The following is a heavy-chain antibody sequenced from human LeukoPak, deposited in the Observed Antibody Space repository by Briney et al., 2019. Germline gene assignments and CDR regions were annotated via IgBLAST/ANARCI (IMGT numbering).Heavy chain of an antibody. CDR2: ISSSSSYI. CDR1: GFTFSSYS. D-gene: IGHD5-12*01. V-gene: IGHV3-21*01. CDR3: ARGCGYSGYDCGY. J-gene: IGHJ4*02. Sequence: GGSLRLSCAASGFTFSSYSMNWVRQAPGKGLEWVSSISSSSSYIYYADSVKGRFTFSRDNAKNSLYLQMNSLRAEDTAVYYCARGCGYSGYDCGYWGQGTLVTVSS.